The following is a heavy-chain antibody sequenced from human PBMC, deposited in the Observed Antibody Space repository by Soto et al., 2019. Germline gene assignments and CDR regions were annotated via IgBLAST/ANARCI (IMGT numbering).Heavy chain of an antibody. CDR2: MNPNSGNT. V-gene: IGHV1-8*01. Sequence: QVQLVQSGAEVKKPGASVKVSCKASGYTFTSYDINWVRQATGQGLEWMGWMNPNSGNTGYAQKFQGIVTMTRDTSINTAYMELRSLRSEDTAVYYCAREFACRSYQPIDFWCQGTLVTVSS. CDR3: AREFACRSYQPIDF. D-gene: IGHD2-15*01. J-gene: IGHJ4*02. CDR1: GYTFTSYD.